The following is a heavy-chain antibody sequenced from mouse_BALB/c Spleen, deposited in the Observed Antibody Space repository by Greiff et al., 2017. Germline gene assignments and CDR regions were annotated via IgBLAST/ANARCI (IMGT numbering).Heavy chain of an antibody. CDR1: GFTFSSYG. CDR2: INSNGGST. J-gene: IGHJ3*01. D-gene: IGHD4-1*01. CDR3: ARELGQGAWFAY. V-gene: IGHV5-6-3*01. Sequence: EVQRVESGGGLVQPGGSLKLSCAASGFTFSSYGMSWVRQTPDKRLELVATINSNGGSTYYPDSVKGRFTISRDNAKNTLYLQMSSLKSEDTAMYYCARELGQGAWFAYWGQGTLVTVSA.